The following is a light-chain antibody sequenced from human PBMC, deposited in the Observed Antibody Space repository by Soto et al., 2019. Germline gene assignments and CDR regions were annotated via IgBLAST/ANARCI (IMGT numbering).Light chain of an antibody. CDR1: QSVSRN. Sequence: EIVMTQSPATLSVSPGERATLSCRASQSVSRNVAGYQQKPGQAPRLLIHDASTRATGISVRFSGSGYAKEFNLTISLLQSEDFAVYYCQQYNNWLCTFGQGTKVEL. CDR3: QQYNNWLCT. V-gene: IGKV3-15*01. J-gene: IGKJ1*01. CDR2: DAS.